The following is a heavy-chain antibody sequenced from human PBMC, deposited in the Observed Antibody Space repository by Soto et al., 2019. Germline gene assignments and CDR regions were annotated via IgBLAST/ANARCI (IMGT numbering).Heavy chain of an antibody. Sequence: QVQLQESGPGLVKPSETLSLTCSVSGGSISSSYWSWIRQPPGKGLEWIGFIYYSGSTNYNPSLMRRLTISVDTSKNQFSLKLRSVTAADTAVYYCARVVADLNSWEGWYVDLWGRGTLVTVSS. CDR1: GGSISSSY. V-gene: IGHV4-59*01. D-gene: IGHD6-19*01. CDR2: IYYSGST. CDR3: ARVVADLNSWEGWYVDL. J-gene: IGHJ2*01.